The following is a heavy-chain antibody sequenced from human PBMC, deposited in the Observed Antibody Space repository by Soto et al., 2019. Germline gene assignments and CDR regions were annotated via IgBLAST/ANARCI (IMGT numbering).Heavy chain of an antibody. CDR1: GGSFSDYS. Sequence: QVQLQQWGAGLLKPSETLSLTCAVYGGSFSDYSWTWIRQPPGKGLEWIGEINVSGSTNYTPSLERRVTISRDTSKNRFSLKLSSVTAGDTAVYYCARGSHKLHSYDSSGFYHYVEYWGQGSLVTVAS. CDR3: ARGSHKLHSYDSSGFYHYVEY. D-gene: IGHD3-22*01. CDR2: INVSGST. V-gene: IGHV4-34*01. J-gene: IGHJ4*02.